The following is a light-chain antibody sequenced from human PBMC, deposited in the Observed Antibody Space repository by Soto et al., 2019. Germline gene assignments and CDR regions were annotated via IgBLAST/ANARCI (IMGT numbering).Light chain of an antibody. J-gene: IGLJ2*01. Sequence: QSVLTQSACVSGSPGQSITISCTGTSSDIGGYNYVSWYQQHPDKAPKLMIFEVSNRPSGVSNRFSGSKSGNTASLTISGLLPEDEADYYCSSYTTSSTVAFGGGTKLTVL. CDR1: SSDIGGYNY. CDR3: SSYTTSSTVA. CDR2: EVS. V-gene: IGLV2-14*01.